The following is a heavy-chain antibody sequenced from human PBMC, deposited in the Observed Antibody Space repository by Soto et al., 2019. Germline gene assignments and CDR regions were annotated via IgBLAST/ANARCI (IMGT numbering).Heavy chain of an antibody. V-gene: IGHV1-18*01. CDR2: INTYNGMT. CDR3: AKSPRGEMATD. D-gene: IGHD5-12*01. CDR1: GSTFINYH. J-gene: IGHJ4*02. Sequence: QVQLVQSGGEVKKPGASVTVSCEASGSTFINYHITWVRQAPGQGLEWMAWINTYNGMTDYAQRFQGRVTMTRDTSTSTAYMELRNLGSDDTAVYFCAKSPRGEMATDWGQGTLVTVSS.